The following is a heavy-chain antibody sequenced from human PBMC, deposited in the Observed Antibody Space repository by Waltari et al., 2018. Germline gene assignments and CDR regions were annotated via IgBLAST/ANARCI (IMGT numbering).Heavy chain of an antibody. D-gene: IGHD6-6*01. V-gene: IGHV1-24*01. J-gene: IGHJ2*01. Sequence: QVQLVQSGAEVKKPGASVKVSCKVSGYTLTDLSMHWVRQAPGKGLEWMGGFEPEDGETIYAQKFQGRVTMTEDTSTDTAYMELSSLRSEDTAVYYCAIQGVSVSAPSYWYFDLWGRGTLVTVSS. CDR2: FEPEDGET. CDR3: AIQGVSVSAPSYWYFDL. CDR1: GYTLTDLS.